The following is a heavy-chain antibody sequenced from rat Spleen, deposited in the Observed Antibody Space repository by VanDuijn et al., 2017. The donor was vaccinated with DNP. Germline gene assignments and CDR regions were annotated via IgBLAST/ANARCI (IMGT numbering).Heavy chain of an antibody. CDR3: ARPDY. CDR1: GFRFNNYW. V-gene: IGHV5-29*01. CDR2: ISYDGSST. J-gene: IGHJ2*01. Sequence: EVQVVETGGGLVQPGRSLKVSCVASGFRFNNYWMTWIRQVPGKGLEWVATISYDGSSTYYRDSVKGRFTISRDNAKSTLYLQMDSLRSEDTANYYCARPDYWGQGVMVTVSS.